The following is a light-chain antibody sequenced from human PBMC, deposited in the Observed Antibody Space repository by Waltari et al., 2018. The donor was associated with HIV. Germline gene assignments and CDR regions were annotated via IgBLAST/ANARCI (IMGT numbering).Light chain of an antibody. CDR2: ANI. CDR3: QSFDSSLTTSGVI. CDR1: SSNIGAGYD. V-gene: IGLV1-40*01. Sequence: QSVLTQPPSVSGAPGQRVTISCTGSSSNIGAGYDVHWYQQLPGTAPKLLINANINRPSAVPDRFSGANSGSSASLAITGLQAEDEAHYYCQSFDSSLTTSGVIFGGGTKLTVL. J-gene: IGLJ2*01.